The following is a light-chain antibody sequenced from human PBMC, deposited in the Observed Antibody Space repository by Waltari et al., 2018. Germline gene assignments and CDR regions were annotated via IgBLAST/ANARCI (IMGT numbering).Light chain of an antibody. CDR1: SRDIRFYNY. CDR3: NSYAGSSSWV. Sequence: QSALTQPASVSGSPGHSLTISCAGTSRDIRFYNYVPWYQQHPGTAPKLMIYDVSERHSGVSSRFYGSKSGHTASLTISGLQAEDEADYYCNSYAGSSSWVFGGGTKLTVL. J-gene: IGLJ3*02. V-gene: IGLV2-14*03. CDR2: DVS.